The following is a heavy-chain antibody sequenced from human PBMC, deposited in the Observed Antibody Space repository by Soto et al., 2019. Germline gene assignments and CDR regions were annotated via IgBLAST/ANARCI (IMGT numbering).Heavy chain of an antibody. Sequence: SETLSLTCTVSGGSISSSSYYWGWIRQPPGKGLEWIGSIYYSGSTYYNPSLKSRVTISVDTSKNQFSLKLSSVTAADTAVYYCARHKPFRDCSSTSCYAFDIWGQGTMVTVSS. CDR3: ARHKPFRDCSSTSCYAFDI. V-gene: IGHV4-39*01. CDR1: GGSISSSSYY. D-gene: IGHD2-2*01. J-gene: IGHJ3*02. CDR2: IYYSGST.